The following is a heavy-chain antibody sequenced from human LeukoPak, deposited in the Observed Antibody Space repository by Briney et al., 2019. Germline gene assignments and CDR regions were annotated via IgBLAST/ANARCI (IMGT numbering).Heavy chain of an antibody. CDR3: ARGRNWNYVY. CDR2: IYYSGDT. Sequence: SETLSLTCTVSGGSISSSSYYWGWIRQPPGKGLEWIGSIYYSGDTYYNPSLKSRVTISVDTSKNQFSLKLSSVTAADTAVYYCARGRNWNYVYWGQGTLVTVSS. CDR1: GGSISSSSYY. J-gene: IGHJ4*02. D-gene: IGHD1-7*01. V-gene: IGHV4-39*07.